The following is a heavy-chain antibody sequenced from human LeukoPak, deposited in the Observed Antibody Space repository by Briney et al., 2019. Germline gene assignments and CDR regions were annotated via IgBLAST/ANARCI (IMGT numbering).Heavy chain of an antibody. Sequence: ASVKVSCKASGYTFTSYYIHWVRQAPGQGLEWMGIINPSGGSASYAQQFQGRVTMTRDTSTSTVYMELSSLRSEDTAVCFCVRGYSFGPYGMDVWGQGTTVTVSS. D-gene: IGHD2-15*01. CDR2: INPSGGSA. CDR1: GYTFTSYY. J-gene: IGHJ6*02. CDR3: VRGYSFGPYGMDV. V-gene: IGHV1-46*01.